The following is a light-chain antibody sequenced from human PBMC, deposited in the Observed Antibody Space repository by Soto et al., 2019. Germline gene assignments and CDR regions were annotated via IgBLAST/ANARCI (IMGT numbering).Light chain of an antibody. CDR3: QHYSNYPWT. CDR1: QSITEW. J-gene: IGKJ1*01. V-gene: IGKV1-5*03. CDR2: KAS. Sequence: DIQMTQSHSTLSASVGDRITITCRASQSITEWLAWYQQKPGKAPKLLIYKASSLQSGVPSRFSGSGFGTEFTLSISSLQPDDLATYYCQHYSNYPWTFGQGTKVEIK.